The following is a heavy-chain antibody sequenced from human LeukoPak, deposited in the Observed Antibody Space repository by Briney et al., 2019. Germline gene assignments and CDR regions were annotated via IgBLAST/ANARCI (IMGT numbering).Heavy chain of an antibody. J-gene: IGHJ4*02. CDR3: APPAPTHLVVVPAARGY. D-gene: IGHD2-2*01. V-gene: IGHV3-48*01. Sequence: PGGSLRLSCAASGFTFSSYSMNWVRQAPGKGLEWVSYISGSSSSIYYADSVKGRFTIPRDNAKNSLYLQMNSLRAEDTAVYYCAPPAPTHLVVVPAARGYWGQGTLVTVSS. CDR1: GFTFSSYS. CDR2: ISGSSSSI.